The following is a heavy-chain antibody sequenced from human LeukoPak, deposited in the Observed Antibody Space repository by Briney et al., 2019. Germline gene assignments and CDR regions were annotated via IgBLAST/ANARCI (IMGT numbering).Heavy chain of an antibody. Sequence: GGSLRLSCAASEFTFSTDGMHWVRQAPGRGLEWVAFIRYDGSNKYYADSVKGRFTISRDNSKITLYLQMDSLRAEDTAVYYCAKGSGSYFDYWGRGTLVTVSS. V-gene: IGHV3-30*02. CDR3: AKGSGSYFDY. J-gene: IGHJ4*02. CDR1: EFTFSTDG. CDR2: IRYDGSNK. D-gene: IGHD3-10*01.